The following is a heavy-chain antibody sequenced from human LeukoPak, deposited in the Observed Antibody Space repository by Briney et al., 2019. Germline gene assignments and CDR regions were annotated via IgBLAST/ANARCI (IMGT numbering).Heavy chain of an antibody. Sequence: SETLFLTCTVSGGSISSYYWSWIRQPAGKGLEWIGRIYTSGSTNYNPPLKSRVTISVDTSKNQFSLKLSSVTAADTAVYYCARLYCSGGSCYPYFDYWGQGTLVTVSS. D-gene: IGHD2-15*01. CDR2: IYTSGST. J-gene: IGHJ4*02. V-gene: IGHV4-4*07. CDR1: GGSISSYY. CDR3: ARLYCSGGSCYPYFDY.